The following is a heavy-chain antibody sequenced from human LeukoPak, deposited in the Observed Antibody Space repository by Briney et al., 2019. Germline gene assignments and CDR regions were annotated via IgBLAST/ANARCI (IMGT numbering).Heavy chain of an antibody. D-gene: IGHD3-22*01. CDR1: GYTFTDYY. CDR3: ARGYETSGYYSPFGY. CDR2: INPSGGTT. J-gene: IGHJ4*02. V-gene: IGHV1-46*04. Sequence: ASVTVSCKASGYTFTDYYIHWVRQAPGQGLEWMGIINPSGGTTSYAQKLQGRATVTRDTSTSTVYMELSSLRSEDTAVYYCARGYETSGYYSPFGYWGQGTLVTVSS.